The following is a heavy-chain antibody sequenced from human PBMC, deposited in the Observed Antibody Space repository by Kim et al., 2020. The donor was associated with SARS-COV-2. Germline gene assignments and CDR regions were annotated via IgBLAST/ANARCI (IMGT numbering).Heavy chain of an antibody. CDR3: ARNEMSDITIFVVVSWIGAFDI. D-gene: IGHD3-3*01. V-gene: IGHV4-61*01. Sequence: SETLSLTCTVSGGSVSSCSYYWSWIRQPPGKGLEWMGYIYYSGSTNYNPSLKSRVTISVDTSKNQFSLKLSSVTAADTAVYYCARNEMSDITIFVVVSWIGAFDIWGQGKMVTVSS. CDR1: GGSVSSCSYY. J-gene: IGHJ3*02. CDR2: IYYSGST.